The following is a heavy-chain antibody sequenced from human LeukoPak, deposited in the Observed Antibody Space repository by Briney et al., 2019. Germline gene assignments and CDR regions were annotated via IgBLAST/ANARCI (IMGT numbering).Heavy chain of an antibody. CDR1: GGSISSDNYQ. Sequence: MSSETLSLTCTVSGGSISSDNYQWSWIRQPPGKGLEWIGYINYSGSTYYNPSLKSRVTISVDTPKNHFSLKLSSVTAADTAVYYCARYGSGSTWFDPWGQGTLVTVSS. CDR3: ARYGSGSTWFDP. V-gene: IGHV4-30-4*01. D-gene: IGHD3-10*01. J-gene: IGHJ5*02. CDR2: INYSGST.